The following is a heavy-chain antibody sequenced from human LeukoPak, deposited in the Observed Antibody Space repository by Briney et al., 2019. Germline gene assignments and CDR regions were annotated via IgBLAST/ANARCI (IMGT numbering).Heavy chain of an antibody. V-gene: IGHV1-2*06. CDR3: ARVYYYDSSGYYNFDY. Sequence: ASVKVSCKASGYTFTGYCMHWVRHAPGQGLEWMGRINPNSGGTNYAQKFQGRVTMTRDTSISTAYMELSRLRSDDTAVYYCARVYYYDSSGYYNFDYWGQGTLVTVSS. D-gene: IGHD3-22*01. J-gene: IGHJ4*02. CDR2: INPNSGGT. CDR1: GYTFTGYC.